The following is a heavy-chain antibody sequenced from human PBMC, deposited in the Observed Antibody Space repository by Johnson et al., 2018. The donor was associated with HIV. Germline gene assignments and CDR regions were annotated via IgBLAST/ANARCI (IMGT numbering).Heavy chain of an antibody. J-gene: IGHJ3*02. Sequence: VQLVEFGGGVVQPGRSLRLSCAASGFTFSSYAMHWVRQAPGKGLEWVAVISYDGSNKYYADSVKGRFTISSDNSKNTLYLQMNSLRAEDTAVYYCARDALAAAGPIWGQGTMVTVSS. D-gene: IGHD6-13*01. V-gene: IGHV3-30*04. CDR2: ISYDGSNK. CDR3: ARDALAAAGPI. CDR1: GFTFSSYA.